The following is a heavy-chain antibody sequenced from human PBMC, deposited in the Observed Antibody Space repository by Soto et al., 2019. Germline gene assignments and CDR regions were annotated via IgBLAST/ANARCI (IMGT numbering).Heavy chain of an antibody. Sequence: EVQLLESGGGLVQPGGSLRLSCAASGFTFSSYAMSWVRQAPGKGLEWVSAISGRGGSTYYADSVKGRFTISRDNSKNTLYLQMSSLRAEDTAVYYCARRIAAAGTYYYYGMDVWGQGTTVTVSS. CDR3: ARRIAAAGTYYYYGMDV. J-gene: IGHJ6*02. CDR2: ISGRGGST. D-gene: IGHD6-13*01. CDR1: GFTFSSYA. V-gene: IGHV3-23*01.